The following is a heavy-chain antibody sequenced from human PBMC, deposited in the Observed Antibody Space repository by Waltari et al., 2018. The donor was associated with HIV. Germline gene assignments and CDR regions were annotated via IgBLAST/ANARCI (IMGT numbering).Heavy chain of an antibody. CDR2: IYYSGST. CDR1: GGSISSSSYH. V-gene: IGHV4-39*02. Sequence: QLQLQESGPGLVKPSETLSLTCTVPGGSISSSSYHWGWIRQPPGKGLEWSGSIYYSGSTYYNPSLKSRVTISVDTSKNQFSLKLSSVTAADTAVYYCAREYCSSTSCYFYYYGMDVWGQGTTVTVSS. J-gene: IGHJ6*02. CDR3: AREYCSSTSCYFYYYGMDV. D-gene: IGHD2-2*01.